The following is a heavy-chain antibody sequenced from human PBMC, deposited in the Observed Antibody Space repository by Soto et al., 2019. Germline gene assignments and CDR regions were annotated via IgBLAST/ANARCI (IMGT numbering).Heavy chain of an antibody. CDR2: ISAYNGNT. V-gene: IGHV1-18*01. CDR3: ARDVPTVTTGGTDY. J-gene: IGHJ4*02. CDR1: GYTFTSYG. Sequence: QVQLVQSGVEVEKPGASVKVSCKASGYTFTSYGISWVRQAPGQGLEWMGWISAYNGNTHYAQKFQGRVTMTTDTSTSTAYMELRSLRSDDTAVYYCARDVPTVTTGGTDYWGQGTLVTVSS. D-gene: IGHD4-17*01.